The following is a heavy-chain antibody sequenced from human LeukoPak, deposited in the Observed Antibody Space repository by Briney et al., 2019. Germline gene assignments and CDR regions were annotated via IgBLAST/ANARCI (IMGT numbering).Heavy chain of an antibody. Sequence: SETLSLTCTVSGGSISSSSYYWGWIRQPPGKGLEWIGSIYYSGSTYYNPSLKSRVTISVDTSKNQFSLKLSSVTAADTAVYYCAREAMSLYYFDYWGQGTLVTVSS. V-gene: IGHV4-39*07. D-gene: IGHD5-18*01. J-gene: IGHJ4*02. CDR3: AREAMSLYYFDY. CDR1: GGSISSSSYY. CDR2: IYYSGST.